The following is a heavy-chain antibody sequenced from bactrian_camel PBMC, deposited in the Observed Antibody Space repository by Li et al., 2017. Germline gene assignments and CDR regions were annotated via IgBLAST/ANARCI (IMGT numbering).Heavy chain of an antibody. CDR2: IYTGGGST. J-gene: IGHJ4*01. D-gene: IGHD1*01. V-gene: IGHV3S29*01. CDR3: AVDRWSDSLGGCG. CDR1: GFTFSTYY. Sequence: VESGGGSVPVGGSLRLSCAAYGFTFSTYYMSWVRQAPGKGLEWVSSIYTGGGSTYYADSVKGRFAISQDNAENTVYLQMNSLKSEDTGVYYCAVDRWSDSLGGCGRGQGTQVTVS.